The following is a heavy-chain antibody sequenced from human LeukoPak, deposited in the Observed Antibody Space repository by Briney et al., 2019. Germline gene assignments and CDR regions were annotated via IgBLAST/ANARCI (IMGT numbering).Heavy chain of an antibody. Sequence: SEALSVTFTVSGGSISYSYCNWIRQPVGKGREGIGRIYTWGTTNHNLSLKSRVTISVDTSKNQFSLKLSSVTAADTAVYYCVSGLYPYAFGYWGQGTLVTGSS. J-gene: IGHJ4*02. CDR1: GGSISYSY. D-gene: IGHD2-8*01. V-gene: IGHV4-4*07. CDR2: IYTWGTT. CDR3: VSGLYPYAFGY.